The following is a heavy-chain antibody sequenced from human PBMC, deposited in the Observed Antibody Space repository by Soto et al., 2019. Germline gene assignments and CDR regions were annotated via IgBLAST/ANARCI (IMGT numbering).Heavy chain of an antibody. Sequence: QVQLVESGGGLVKPGGSLRLSCAASGFTFSSYGMHWVRQAPGKGLEWVAVISYDGSNKYYADSVKGRFTISRDNSKNTLYLQMNSLRAEDTAVYYCAKIVFDGHSGYDRAGGMDVWGQGTTVTVSS. J-gene: IGHJ6*02. D-gene: IGHD5-12*01. V-gene: IGHV3-30*18. CDR1: GFTFSSYG. CDR3: AKIVFDGHSGYDRAGGMDV. CDR2: ISYDGSNK.